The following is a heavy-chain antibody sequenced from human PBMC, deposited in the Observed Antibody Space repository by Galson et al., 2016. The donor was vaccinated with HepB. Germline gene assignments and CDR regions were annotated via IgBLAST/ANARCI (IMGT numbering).Heavy chain of an antibody. CDR1: GYSFRNSW. V-gene: IGHV5-51*01. Sequence: QSGAEVKKPGESLKISCTGSGYSFRNSWIGWVRQMPGKGLDLMGIIYPGDSDTRYSPSFQGQVTISGDKSIDTVYLQWSSLKASDTAIYYCARHLSARGVNRGRLFDSWAQGTLVTVSS. CDR2: IYPGDSDT. D-gene: IGHD3-10*01. CDR3: ARHLSARGVNRGRLFDS. J-gene: IGHJ4*02.